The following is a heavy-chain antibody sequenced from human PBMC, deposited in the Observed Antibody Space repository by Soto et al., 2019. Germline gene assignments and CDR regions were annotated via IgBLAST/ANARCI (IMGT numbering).Heavy chain of an antibody. CDR3: TKDPCTRRICYFDF. J-gene: IGHJ4*02. CDR2: ISGSDAGT. V-gene: IGHV3-23*01. CDR1: GFTFSSHA. D-gene: IGHD2-8*01. Sequence: EVQLLESGGGLVQPGGSLRLSCEASGFTFSSHAMSWVRQAPGKGLERVSAISGSDAGTFDADSVRGRFPISRDNSKNTLYLHMTSLRVEDTAIYYCTKDPCTRRICYFDFWGQGSLVTVSA.